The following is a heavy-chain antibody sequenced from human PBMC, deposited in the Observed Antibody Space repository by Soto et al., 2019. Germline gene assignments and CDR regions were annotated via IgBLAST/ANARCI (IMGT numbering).Heavy chain of an antibody. CDR1: GYTFSSYG. CDR3: APYSYGLPAGY. V-gene: IGHV1-18*01. CDR2: ITAYHGNT. Sequence: QVKLVQSGAEVKKPGASVKVSCKASGYTFSSYGISWLRQAPGQGLEWMGWITAYHGNTNYAQKHQGRVTMTTDTSTSTAYLELRSSTTDDSAVYYCAPYSYGLPAGYWGQGTLVTVSS. J-gene: IGHJ4*02. D-gene: IGHD5-18*01.